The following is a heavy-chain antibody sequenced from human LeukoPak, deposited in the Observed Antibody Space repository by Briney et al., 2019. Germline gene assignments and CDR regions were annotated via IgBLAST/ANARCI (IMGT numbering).Heavy chain of an antibody. V-gene: IGHV3-30*18. J-gene: IGHJ5*02. CDR3: AKDLLLSYFDSSGTTNGFAP. CDR1: GFTFSSYG. Sequence: GRSLRLSCAASGFTFSSYGMHWVRQAPGKGLEWVAVISYDGSNKYYADSVKGRFTISRDNSKNTLYLQMNSLRAEDTAVYYCAKDLLLSYFDSSGTTNGFAPWAKETLVTVS. CDR2: ISYDGSNK. D-gene: IGHD3-22*01.